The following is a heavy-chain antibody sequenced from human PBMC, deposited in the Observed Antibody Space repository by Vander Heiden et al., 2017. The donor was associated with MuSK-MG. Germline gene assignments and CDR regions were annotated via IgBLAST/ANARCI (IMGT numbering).Heavy chain of an antibody. V-gene: IGHV3-23*01. Sequence: ELQLLQSGGALVRPGGSLRLSCAASGFTFSSYAMNWVPQAPGKGREWGSGISGSGGSTDYTYYADSVKGRFTISRDNSKNTLFLQMNSLRAEDTAVYYCGSGSGSYYTPLNYWGQGTLVTVSS. CDR3: GSGSGSYYTPLNY. D-gene: IGHD3-10*01. CDR1: GFTFSSYA. J-gene: IGHJ4*02. CDR2: ISGSGGSTDYT.